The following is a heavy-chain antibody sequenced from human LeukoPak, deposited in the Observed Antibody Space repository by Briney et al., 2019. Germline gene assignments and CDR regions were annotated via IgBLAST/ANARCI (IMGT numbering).Heavy chain of an antibody. D-gene: IGHD2-15*01. CDR2: INPNSGGT. J-gene: IGHJ3*02. V-gene: IGHV1-2*02. CDR3: ARNLGYCSGGSCYAPPLEAFDI. Sequence: ASVKVSCKASGYTFTGYYMHWVRQAPGQGLEWMGWINPNSGGTNYAQKFQGRVTMTRDTSISTAYMELSRLRSDDTAVYYCARNLGYCSGGSCYAPPLEAFDIWGQGTMVTVSS. CDR1: GYTFTGYY.